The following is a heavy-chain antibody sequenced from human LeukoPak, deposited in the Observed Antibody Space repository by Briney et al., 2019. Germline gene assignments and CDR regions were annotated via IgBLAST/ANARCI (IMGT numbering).Heavy chain of an antibody. Sequence: ASVKVSCKASGFTFTSLDINWVRQATGQGLEWMGWINPKSGYSGYAQQFQGRVTITRDTSISTAYMELSSLRSEDTAVYYCARGNMITFGGAWGQGTMVTVSS. CDR1: GFTFTSLD. CDR3: ARGNMITFGGA. CDR2: INPKSGYS. J-gene: IGHJ3*01. D-gene: IGHD3-16*01. V-gene: IGHV1-8*03.